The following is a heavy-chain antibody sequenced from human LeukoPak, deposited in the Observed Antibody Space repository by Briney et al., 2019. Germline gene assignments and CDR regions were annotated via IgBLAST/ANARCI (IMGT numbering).Heavy chain of an antibody. CDR3: ASPSGRGGYSFDY. CDR2: INHNGST. CDR1: GGSFSGYY. Sequence: PSETLSLTCAVYGGSFSGYYWNWIHQPPGKGLEWIGEINHNGSTNYNPSLKSRVTISVDTSKNQFSLKLSSVTAADTAVYYCASPSGRGGYSFDYWGQGTLVTVSS. J-gene: IGHJ4*02. V-gene: IGHV4-34*01. D-gene: IGHD2-15*01.